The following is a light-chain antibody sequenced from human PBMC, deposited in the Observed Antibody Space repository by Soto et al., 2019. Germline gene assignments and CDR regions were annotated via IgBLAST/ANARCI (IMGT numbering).Light chain of an antibody. J-gene: IGKJ4*01. CDR3: QQYDDLPLT. CDR1: QDTSNY. CDR2: VAS. V-gene: IGKV1-33*01. Sequence: DIALTQSPSSLSASVGDSVTITCQASQDTSNYVNWYQQKPAKAPKLLIYVASVLEPGVPSRFSGGGSGTHFTFTIISLQPEDYATYYCQQYDDLPLTFGGGTTVEI.